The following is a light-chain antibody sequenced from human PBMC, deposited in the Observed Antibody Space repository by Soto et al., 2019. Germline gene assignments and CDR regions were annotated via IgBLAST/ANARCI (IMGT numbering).Light chain of an antibody. V-gene: IGLV2-11*01. Sequence: QSVLTQPLSVSGSPGQSVTISCTGTSSDVGAYNYVSWYQQHPGKAPKLVISDVRKRPSGVPDRFSGSKSGNTASLTISGLQAEDEADYYCCLYAVTFYVFGTGTKVTVL. J-gene: IGLJ1*01. CDR3: CLYAVTFYV. CDR1: SSDVGAYNY. CDR2: DVR.